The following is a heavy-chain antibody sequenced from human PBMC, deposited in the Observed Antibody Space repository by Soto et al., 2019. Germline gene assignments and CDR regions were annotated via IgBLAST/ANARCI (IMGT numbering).Heavy chain of an antibody. J-gene: IGHJ4*02. V-gene: IGHV4-39*02. CDR1: GGSISSSSYY. Sequence: QLQLQESGPGLVKPSETLSLTCTVSGGSISSSSYYWGWIRQPPGKGLEWIGSIYYRGNTYYNPSLKRRVTISVDTSTIQFSLKLSSVPAADTAVYYCAREGGGYCSGGRCQVDYWGQGTLVTVSS. CDR3: AREGGGYCSGGRCQVDY. CDR2: IYYRGNT. D-gene: IGHD2-15*01.